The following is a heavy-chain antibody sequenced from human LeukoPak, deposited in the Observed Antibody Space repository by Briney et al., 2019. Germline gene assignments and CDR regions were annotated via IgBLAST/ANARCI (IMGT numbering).Heavy chain of an antibody. CDR1: GGSFSGYY. CDR2: INHSGST. V-gene: IGHV4-34*01. Sequence: SETLSLTCAVYGGSFSGYYWSWIRQPPGKGLEWIGEINHSGSTNYNPSLKSRVTMSVHTSKNQFSLKLSSVTAADTAVYYCARATHSGSLAPFDYWGQGTLVTVSS. CDR3: ARATHSGSLAPFDY. D-gene: IGHD1-26*01. J-gene: IGHJ4*02.